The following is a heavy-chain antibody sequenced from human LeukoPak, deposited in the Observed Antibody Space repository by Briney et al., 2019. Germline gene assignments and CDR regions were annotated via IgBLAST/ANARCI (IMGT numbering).Heavy chain of an antibody. V-gene: IGHV4-59*11. Sequence: SETLSLTCTVSGGSISSHYWSWIRQPPGKGLEWIGYIYYSGSTNYNPSLKSRVTISVDTSKNQFSLKLSSVTAADTAVYYCARGGYCSSTSCHEVYNWFDPWGQGTLVTVSS. CDR2: IYYSGST. CDR1: GGSISSHY. CDR3: ARGGYCSSTSCHEVYNWFDP. J-gene: IGHJ5*02. D-gene: IGHD2-2*01.